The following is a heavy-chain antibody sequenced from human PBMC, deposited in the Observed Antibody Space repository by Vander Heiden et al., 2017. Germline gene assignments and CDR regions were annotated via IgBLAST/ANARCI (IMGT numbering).Heavy chain of an antibody. CDR1: GFTFSSYT. D-gene: IGHD3-22*01. CDR2: ISSSGTYI. V-gene: IGHV3-21*01. Sequence: EVQLVESGGGLVKPGGSLRLSCAASGFTFSSYTMKWVRQAPVKGLEWVTSISSSGTYIYDADSEKGRFTTSRDNAKNSLFLQMNSLRVEDTAVYYCARAVYESSGYSIDYWGQGTLVTVSS. CDR3: ARAVYESSGYSIDY. J-gene: IGHJ4*02.